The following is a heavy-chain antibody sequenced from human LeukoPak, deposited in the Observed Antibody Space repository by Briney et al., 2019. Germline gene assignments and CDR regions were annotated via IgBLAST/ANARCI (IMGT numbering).Heavy chain of an antibody. CDR1: GFTFSSYS. CDR2: ISSSSSYI. V-gene: IGHV3-21*01. J-gene: IGHJ4*02. Sequence: GGSLRLSCAASGFTFSSYSMNWVRQAPGKGLEGVSSISSSSSYIYYAVSVKGRFTISRENAKNSLYLQMNSLRAEDTAVYYCARAPRSPGHYFDYWGQGTLVTVSS. CDR3: ARAPRSPGHYFDY.